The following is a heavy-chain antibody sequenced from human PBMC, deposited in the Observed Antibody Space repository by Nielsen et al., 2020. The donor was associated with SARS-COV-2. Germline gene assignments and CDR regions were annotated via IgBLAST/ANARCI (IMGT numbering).Heavy chain of an antibody. CDR2: ISWNSGSI. CDR3: AKDMNYYDSSGYYHGYYFDY. J-gene: IGHJ4*02. Sequence: PGKGPEWVSGISWNSGSIGYADSVKGRFTISRDNAKNSLYLQMNSLRAEDTALYYCAKDMNYYDSSGYYHGYYFDYWGQGTLVTVSS. D-gene: IGHD3-22*01. V-gene: IGHV3-9*01.